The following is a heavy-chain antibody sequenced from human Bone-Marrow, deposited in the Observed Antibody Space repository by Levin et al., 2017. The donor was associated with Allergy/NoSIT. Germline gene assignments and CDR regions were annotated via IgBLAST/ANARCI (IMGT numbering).Heavy chain of an antibody. CDR2: IDSSSTYI. Sequence: GGSLRLSCVASGFIISTYSMNWVRQAPGKGLEWVSYIDSSSTYIYYTDSVKGRFTISRDNAKNTLYLQVNSLRAEDTAVYYCASSSSWYDRLGYWGQGALVTVSS. D-gene: IGHD6-13*01. V-gene: IGHV3-21*06. CDR3: ASSSSWYDRLGY. J-gene: IGHJ4*02. CDR1: GFIISTYS.